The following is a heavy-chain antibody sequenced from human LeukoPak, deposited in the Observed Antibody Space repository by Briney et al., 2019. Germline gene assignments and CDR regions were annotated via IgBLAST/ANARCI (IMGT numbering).Heavy chain of an antibody. D-gene: IGHD1-26*01. Sequence: SETLSLTCTVSGGSISSSSNYWSWIREPPGKVLELIGSINYSGSTYYNPSLKSRVTISVDTSKNQFSLKLSSVTAVDTAVYYCAKKGDTGNYDIWGQGAMVTVSS. J-gene: IGHJ3*02. CDR2: INYSGST. CDR1: GGSISSSSNY. V-gene: IGHV4-39*01. CDR3: AKKGDTGNYDI.